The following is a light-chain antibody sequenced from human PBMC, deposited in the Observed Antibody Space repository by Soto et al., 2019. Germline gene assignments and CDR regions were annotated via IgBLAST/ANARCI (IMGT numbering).Light chain of an antibody. CDR2: TAS. CDR1: QSVSNY. J-gene: IGKJ1*01. V-gene: IGKV3-11*01. Sequence: EIVLTQSPATLSLSPGERATLSCRASQSVSNYLAWYQQKPGQAPRLLIYTASNRATGIPARFSGSGSGTDFTLTISGLEPEDFAVYYCQQRSTWPPWTFGQGTKVDIK. CDR3: QQRSTWPPWT.